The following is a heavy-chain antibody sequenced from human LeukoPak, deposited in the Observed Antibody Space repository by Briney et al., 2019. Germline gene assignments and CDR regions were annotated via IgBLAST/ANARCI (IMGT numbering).Heavy chain of an antibody. CDR3: ARGGYCSSTSCYGPFRFDP. CDR2: ISSSGSTI. J-gene: IGHJ5*02. V-gene: IGHV3-48*03. Sequence: GGSLRLSCAASGFTFSSYEMNWVRQAPGKGLEWVSYISSSGSTIYYADSVKGRFTISRDNAKNSLYLQMNSLRAEDTAVYYCARGGYCSSTSCYGPFRFDPWGRGTLVTVSS. CDR1: GFTFSSYE. D-gene: IGHD2-2*01.